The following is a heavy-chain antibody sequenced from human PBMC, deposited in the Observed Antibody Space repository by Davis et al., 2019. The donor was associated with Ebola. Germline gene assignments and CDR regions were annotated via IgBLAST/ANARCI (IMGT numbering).Heavy chain of an antibody. D-gene: IGHD3-3*01. CDR1: GGSINSGNYY. CDR3: ARGRLLEWPPTFYGLDV. V-gene: IGHV4-61*01. Sequence: SETLSLTCTVSGGSINSGNYYWSWIRQAPGKGLEWIGFIYNSGRTNHNPSLQSRVTISIDTPNKQISLKLSSVTAADTAVYYCARGRLLEWPPTFYGLDVWGKGTTVTVSS. CDR2: IYNSGRT. J-gene: IGHJ6*04.